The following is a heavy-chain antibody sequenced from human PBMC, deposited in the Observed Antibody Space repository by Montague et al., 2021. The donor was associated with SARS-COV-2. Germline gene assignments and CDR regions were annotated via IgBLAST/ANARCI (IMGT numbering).Heavy chain of an antibody. CDR3: ARDLAGGYSYYFDY. CDR1: GFTFSSYA. CDR2: ISYDGSNN. Sequence: SLRLSCAASGFTFSSYAMHWVRQAPGKGLEWVAVISYDGSNNYYVDSVKGRFTISRDNSKNTLYLQMNSLRAEDTAVYYCARDLAGGYSYYFDYWGQGTLVTVSS. J-gene: IGHJ4*02. D-gene: IGHD5-18*01. V-gene: IGHV3-30*04.